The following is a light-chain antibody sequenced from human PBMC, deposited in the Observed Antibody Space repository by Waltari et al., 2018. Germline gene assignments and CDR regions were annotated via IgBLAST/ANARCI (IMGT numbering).Light chain of an antibody. J-gene: IGLJ2*01. CDR2: DVS. CDR3: SSYLSSSTLERI. CDR1: SSDVGPYNY. V-gene: IGLV2-14*03. Sequence: QSALTQPASVSGSPGQSITLSCTGTSSDVGPYNYVSWYQQFPGKAPKLVIYDVSDRPSGISTRFSGSKSGNTASLTISGLQAEDEAVYYCSSYLSSSTLERIFGGGTKLTVL.